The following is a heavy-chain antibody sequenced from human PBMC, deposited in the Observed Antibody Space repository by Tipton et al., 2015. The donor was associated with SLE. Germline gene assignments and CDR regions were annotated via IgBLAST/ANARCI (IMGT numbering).Heavy chain of an antibody. CDR3: ARERNGNWFDP. D-gene: IGHD2-8*01. V-gene: IGHV4-59*12. Sequence: TLSLTCTVSGGSISSYYWSWIRQPPGKGLEWIGYIYYSGSTNYNPSLKSRVTISVDTSKNQFSLKLSSVTAADTAVYYCARERNGNWFDPWGQGTLVTVSS. J-gene: IGHJ5*02. CDR2: IYYSGST. CDR1: GGSISSYY.